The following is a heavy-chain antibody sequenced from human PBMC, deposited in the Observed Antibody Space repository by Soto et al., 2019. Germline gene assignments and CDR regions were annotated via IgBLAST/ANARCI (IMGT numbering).Heavy chain of an antibody. V-gene: IGHV2-5*01. J-gene: IGHJ4*02. CDR2: IYWNDDK. Sequence: SGPTLVNPTQTLTLTCTLSGFSLSTSGVGVGWIRQPPGKALEWLALIYWNDDKRYSPSLKSRLTITKDTSKNQVVLTMTNMDPVDTATYYCAHITKATHVYGGNPNFDYWGQGTLVTVSS. CDR3: AHITKATHVYGGNPNFDY. D-gene: IGHD4-17*01. CDR1: GFSLSTSGVG.